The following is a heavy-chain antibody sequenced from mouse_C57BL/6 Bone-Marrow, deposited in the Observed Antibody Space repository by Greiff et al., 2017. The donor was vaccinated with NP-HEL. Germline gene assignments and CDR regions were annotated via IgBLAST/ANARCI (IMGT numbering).Heavy chain of an antibody. V-gene: IGHV2-6-1*01. D-gene: IGHD1-1*01. CDR3: ARQGDFTTVVASYYYAMDY. CDR2: IWSDGST. J-gene: IGHJ4*01. Sequence: VKLMESGPGLVAPSQSLSITCTVSGFSLTSYGVHWVRQPPGKGLEWLVVIWSDGSTTYNSALKSRLSISKDNSKSQVFLKMNSLQTDDTAMYYCARQGDFTTVVASYYYAMDYWGQGTSVTVSS. CDR1: GFSLTSYG.